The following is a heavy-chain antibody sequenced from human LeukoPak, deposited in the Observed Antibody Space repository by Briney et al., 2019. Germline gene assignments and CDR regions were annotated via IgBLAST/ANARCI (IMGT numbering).Heavy chain of an antibody. Sequence: ASVKVSCKASGGTSSSYAISWVRQAPGQGLEWMGGIIPIFGTANYAQKFQGRVTITADESTSTAYMELSSLRSEDTAVYYCARVDSNYPYYFDYWGQGTLVTVSS. CDR3: ARVDSNYPYYFDY. CDR2: IIPIFGTA. D-gene: IGHD4-11*01. J-gene: IGHJ4*02. V-gene: IGHV1-69*13. CDR1: GGTSSSYA.